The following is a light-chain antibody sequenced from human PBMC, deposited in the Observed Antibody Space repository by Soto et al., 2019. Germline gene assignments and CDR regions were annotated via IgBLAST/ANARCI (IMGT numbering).Light chain of an antibody. Sequence: DIQMTQSPSSLSQSLRPILNITCKSSQDISNYLNWYQQKPGKAPKLLIYDASNLETGVPSRFSGSGSGTDFTFTISSLQPEDIATYYCQQYDNLPSWTFGQGTTVDIK. CDR1: QDISNY. CDR2: DAS. J-gene: IGKJ1*01. V-gene: IGKV1-33*01. CDR3: QQYDNLPSWT.